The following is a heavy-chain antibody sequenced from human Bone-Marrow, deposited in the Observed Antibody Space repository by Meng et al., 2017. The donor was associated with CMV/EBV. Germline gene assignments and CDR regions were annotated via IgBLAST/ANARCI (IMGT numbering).Heavy chain of an antibody. J-gene: IGHJ6*01. CDR2: IYYSGTT. V-gene: IGHV4-39*07. CDR1: GGSISSSSYY. CDR3: GRGPYSMSSIYYYGMDV. Sequence: SETLSLTCTVSGGSISSSSYYWGWIRQPPGKGLEWIGTIYYSGTTYYNPSLKSRVTMSVDTSKNQFSLKLSSVTAADAAVYYCGRGPYSMSSIYYYGMDVWGQGTTVTVSS. D-gene: IGHD6-6*01.